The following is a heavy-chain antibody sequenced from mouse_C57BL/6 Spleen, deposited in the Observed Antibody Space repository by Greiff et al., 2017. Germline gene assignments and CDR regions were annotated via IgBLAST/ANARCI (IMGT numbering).Heavy chain of an antibody. V-gene: IGHV5-17*01. CDR3: ARRTYYSNYYYFDY. D-gene: IGHD2-5*01. Sequence: VQLQQSGGGLVKPGGSLKLSCAASGFTFSDYGMHWVRQAPEKGLAWVASLSSGRSTIYYADTVKGRFTISRDNAKNTLFLQLTRLRSEYTAMYYCARRTYYSNYYYFDYWGQGTTLTVSS. CDR1: GFTFSDYG. J-gene: IGHJ2*01. CDR2: LSSGRSTI.